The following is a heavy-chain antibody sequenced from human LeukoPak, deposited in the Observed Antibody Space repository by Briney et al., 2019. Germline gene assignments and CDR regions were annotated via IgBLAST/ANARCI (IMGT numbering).Heavy chain of an antibody. D-gene: IGHD6-19*01. J-gene: IGHJ4*02. CDR3: ASSIAVAGTVDYFDS. CDR1: GFTFSSYW. CDR2: IKQDGSEK. V-gene: IGHV3-7*01. Sequence: PGGSLRLSCAASGFTFSSYWMSWVRQAPGKGLEWVANIKQDGSEKYYVDSVKGRFTISRDNAKNPLYLQMNSLRAEDTAVYYCASSIAVAGTVDYFDSWGQGTLVTVSS.